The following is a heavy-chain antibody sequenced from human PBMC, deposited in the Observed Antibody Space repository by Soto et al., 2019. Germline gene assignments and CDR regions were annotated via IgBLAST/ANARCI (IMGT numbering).Heavy chain of an antibody. D-gene: IGHD2-15*01. CDR3: VKGSEVARQELDH. CDR1: GFTFSNFG. V-gene: IGHV3-30*18. J-gene: IGHJ4*02. CDR2: ISSDGGDK. Sequence: QVQLFESGGGVVQPGRSPRLSCAASGFTFSNFGMHWFRQAPGKGLVWVAAISSDGGDKYYSHSVKDRFTISRDNSKNTLFLQMNSLIVEDTAVYYCVKGSEVARQELDHWGQGILVTVSS.